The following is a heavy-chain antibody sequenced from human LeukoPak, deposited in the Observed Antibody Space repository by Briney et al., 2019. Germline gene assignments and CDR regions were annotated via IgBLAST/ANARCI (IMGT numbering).Heavy chain of an antibody. V-gene: IGHV3-30*03. J-gene: IGHJ6*02. CDR3: ATSASRHCSSTSCYYYYGMDV. Sequence: GRSLRPSCAASEFTFSSYGMHWVRQAPGKGLERVAVISYDGSNKYYADSVKGRFTISRDNSKNTLYLQMNSLRAEDTAVYYCATSASRHCSSTSCYYYYGMDVWGQGTTVTVSS. CDR1: EFTFSSYG. D-gene: IGHD2-2*01. CDR2: ISYDGSNK.